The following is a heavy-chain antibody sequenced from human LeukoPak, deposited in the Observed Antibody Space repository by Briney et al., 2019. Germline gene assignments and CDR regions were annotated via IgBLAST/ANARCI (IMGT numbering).Heavy chain of an antibody. D-gene: IGHD2-15*01. CDR3: ARLTDTGGSAGPRFDY. CDR2: INPNSGGT. V-gene: IGHV1-2*02. J-gene: IGHJ4*02. CDR1: GYMFTGYY. Sequence: GASVKVSCKASGYMFTGYYMHWVRQAPGQGLEWMGWINPNSGGTNYAQKFQGRVTMTRDTSTSTVYMELSSLRSEDTAVYYCARLTDTGGSAGPRFDYWGQGTLVTVSS.